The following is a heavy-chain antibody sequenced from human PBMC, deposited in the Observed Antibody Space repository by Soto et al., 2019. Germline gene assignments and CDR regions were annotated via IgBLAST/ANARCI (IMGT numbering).Heavy chain of an antibody. V-gene: IGHV4-38-2*02. CDR3: AGGPKLLWNYFDH. CDR2: MYQSGSA. D-gene: IGHD3-10*01. J-gene: IGHJ4*02. CDR1: GYSVSNGYY. Sequence: SETLSLTCTVSGYSVSNGYYWGWIRQPPGKGLEWIGSMYQSGSAYYNPSLKSRVTISLDTSKNQVSLKLSSVTAADTAVYYCAGGPKLLWNYFDHWGQGSLVTVSS.